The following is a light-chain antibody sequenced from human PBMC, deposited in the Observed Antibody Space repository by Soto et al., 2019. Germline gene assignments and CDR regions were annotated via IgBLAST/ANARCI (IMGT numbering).Light chain of an antibody. V-gene: IGKV3-20*01. J-gene: IGKJ5*01. Sequence: EIVLTQSPGTLSLSPGERATLSCRASQSVSSSYLAWYQQTPGQAPRLLIYGASSRATGIPDRFSGSRSGTDFTLTISRLEPEDFAVYYCQQYGSSPPITFGQGTRLEIK. CDR2: GAS. CDR3: QQYGSSPPIT. CDR1: QSVSSSY.